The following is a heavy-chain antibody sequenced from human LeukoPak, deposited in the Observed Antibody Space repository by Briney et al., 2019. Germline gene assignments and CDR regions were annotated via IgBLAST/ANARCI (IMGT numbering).Heavy chain of an antibody. CDR1: GGTFSSYT. CDR3: ARDPHDKEYDFWSGYYGMDV. Sequence: ASVKVSCKASGGTFSSYTISWVRQAPGQGLEWMGRTIPILGTANYAQKFQGRVTITADKSTSTAYMELSSLRSEDTAVYYCARDPHDKEYDFWSGYYGMDVWGQGTTVTVSS. V-gene: IGHV1-69*08. D-gene: IGHD3-3*01. J-gene: IGHJ6*02. CDR2: TIPILGTA.